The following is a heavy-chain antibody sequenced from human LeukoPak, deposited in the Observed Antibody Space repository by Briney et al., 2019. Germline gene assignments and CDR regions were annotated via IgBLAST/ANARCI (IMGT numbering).Heavy chain of an antibody. J-gene: IGHJ6*03. V-gene: IGHV3-7*01. CDR1: GFTFSNYW. D-gene: IGHD4-11*01. CDR2: IKPDGSEK. Sequence: PGGSLRLSCAASGFTFSNYWMSWVRQAPGKGLEWVAHIKPDGSEKYYVDSVKGRFTISRDNAKDSLYLQMNSLRAEDTAVYYCARGATVTKRARFTYYYYMDVWGKGTTVTVSS. CDR3: ARGATVTKRARFTYYYYMDV.